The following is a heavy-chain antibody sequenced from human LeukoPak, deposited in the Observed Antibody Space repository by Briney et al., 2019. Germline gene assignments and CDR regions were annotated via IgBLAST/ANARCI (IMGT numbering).Heavy chain of an antibody. V-gene: IGHV3-23*01. CDR3: AKDQGNYYGSGSYGN. Sequence: PGGSLRLSCAASGFTFSSYGMSWVRQAPGKGLEWVSAISGSGGSTYYADSVKGRFTISRDNSKNTLYLQMNSLRAEDTAVYYCAKDQGNYYGSGSYGNWGQGTLVTVSS. J-gene: IGHJ4*02. CDR1: GFTFSSYG. CDR2: ISGSGGST. D-gene: IGHD3-10*01.